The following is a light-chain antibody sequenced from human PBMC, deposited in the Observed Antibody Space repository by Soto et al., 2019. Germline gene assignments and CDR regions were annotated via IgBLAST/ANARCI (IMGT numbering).Light chain of an antibody. CDR2: SNN. CDR1: SSNIGSNT. CDR3: AAWDDSLNVL. J-gene: IGLJ2*01. Sequence: QSVLNQPPSASGTPGQRVTISCSGSSSNIGSNTVNWYQQLPGTAPKLLIYSNNQRPSGVPDRFSGSKSGTSASLAISGLQSEDEADYYCAAWDDSLNVLFGGGTKLTVL. V-gene: IGLV1-44*01.